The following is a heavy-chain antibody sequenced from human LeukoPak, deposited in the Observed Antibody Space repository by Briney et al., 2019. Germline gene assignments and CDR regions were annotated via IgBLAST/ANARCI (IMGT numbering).Heavy chain of an antibody. Sequence: SETLSLTCSVSGYSISSGYYWGWVRQPPGKGLGWIGSFYHGGSAYYSPSLKSRVTISVDTSKNQFSLKLTSVSAADTAVYFCARGPTTGPPLDYWAREPWSPSPQ. V-gene: IGHV4-38-2*02. D-gene: IGHD4-17*01. CDR3: ARGPTTGPPLDY. CDR1: GYSISSGYY. J-gene: IGHJ4*02. CDR2: FYHGGSA.